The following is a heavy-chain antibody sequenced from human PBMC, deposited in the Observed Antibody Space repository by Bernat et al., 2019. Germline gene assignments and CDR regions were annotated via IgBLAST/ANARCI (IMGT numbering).Heavy chain of an antibody. Sequence: QVQLVQSGPEVKKPGASVNVSCKASEYTFTSYAMHWVRQAPGQRLEWMGWINAGNGNTKYSQKFQGRVTITRDTSASTAYMELSSLRSEDTAVYYCARGTLLDDDILTPEEDAFDIWGQGIIDSVAS. CDR1: EYTFTSYA. CDR3: ARGTLLDDDILTPEEDAFDI. J-gene: IGHJ3*02. CDR2: INAGNGNT. D-gene: IGHD3-9*01. V-gene: IGHV1-3*01.